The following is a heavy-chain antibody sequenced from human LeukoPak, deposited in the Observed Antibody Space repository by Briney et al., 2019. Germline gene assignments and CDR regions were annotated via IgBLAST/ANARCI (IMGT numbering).Heavy chain of an antibody. J-gene: IGHJ6*03. Sequence: PGRSLGLSCAASGFTVSSNYMSWVRQAPGKGLEWVSVIYSGGSTYYADSVKGRFTISRDNSKNTLYLQMNSLRAEDTAVYYCARVIYEDYMDVWGKGTTVTVSS. CDR3: ARVIYEDYMDV. D-gene: IGHD5/OR15-5a*01. CDR1: GFTVSSNY. CDR2: IYSGGST. V-gene: IGHV3-53*01.